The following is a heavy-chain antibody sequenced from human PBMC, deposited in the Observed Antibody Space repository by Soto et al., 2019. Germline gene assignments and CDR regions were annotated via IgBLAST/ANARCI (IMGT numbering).Heavy chain of an antibody. V-gene: IGHV1-69*01. CDR1: GGTFSSYA. J-gene: IGHJ3*02. CDR3: ARVQDSGSYYATGADAFDI. Sequence: QVQLVQSGAEVKKPGSSVKVSCKASGGTFSSYAISWVRQAPGQGLEWMGGIIPIFGTANYAQKFQGRVTITADESTSTAYMELSSLRSEDTAVYYCARVQDSGSYYATGADAFDIWGQGTMVTVSS. CDR2: IIPIFGTA. D-gene: IGHD1-26*01.